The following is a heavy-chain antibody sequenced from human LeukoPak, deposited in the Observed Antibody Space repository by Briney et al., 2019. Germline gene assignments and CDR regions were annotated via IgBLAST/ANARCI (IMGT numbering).Heavy chain of an antibody. V-gene: IGHV1-69*13. J-gene: IGHJ6*03. CDR3: AKGSKVLLFTRDHYMDV. Sequence: SVKVSCKASGGTFSSYAISWVRQAPGQGLEWMGGIIPIFGTANYAQKFQGRVTITADESTSTAYMELSSLRAEDTAVYYCAKGSKVLLFTRDHYMDVWGKGTTVTISS. CDR1: GGTFSSYA. D-gene: IGHD2/OR15-2a*01. CDR2: IIPIFGTA.